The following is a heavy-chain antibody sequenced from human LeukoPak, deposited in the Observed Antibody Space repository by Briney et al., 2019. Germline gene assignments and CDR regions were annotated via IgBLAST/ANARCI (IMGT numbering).Heavy chain of an antibody. Sequence: GGSLRLPCAASGFTFSSYAMSWVRQAPGKGLGWVSAISCSGGSTYYADSVKGRFTISRDNSKNTLYLQMNSLRAEDTAVYYCASLAAIAAAGTGLFDYWGQGTLVTVSS. D-gene: IGHD6-13*01. V-gene: IGHV3-23*01. CDR3: ASLAAIAAAGTGLFDY. CDR2: ISCSGGST. J-gene: IGHJ4*02. CDR1: GFTFSSYA.